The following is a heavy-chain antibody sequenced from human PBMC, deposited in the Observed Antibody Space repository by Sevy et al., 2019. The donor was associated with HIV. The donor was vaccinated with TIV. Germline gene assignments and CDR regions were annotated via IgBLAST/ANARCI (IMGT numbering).Heavy chain of an antibody. CDR1: GGTFSSYA. CDR3: ARGITSMFGVGYYFGY. V-gene: IGHV1-69*13. J-gene: IGHJ4*02. D-gene: IGHD3-3*01. Sequence: SVKVSCKASGGTFSSYAISWVRQAPGQGLEWMGGIIPIFGTANYAQKFQGRVTITADESTSTTYMGRSSLRSEDTAVYFCARGITSMFGVGYYFGYWGQGTLVTVSS. CDR2: IIPIFGTA.